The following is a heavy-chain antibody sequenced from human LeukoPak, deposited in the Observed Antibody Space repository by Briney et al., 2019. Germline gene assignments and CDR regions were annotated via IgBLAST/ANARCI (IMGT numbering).Heavy chain of an antibody. Sequence: ASVKVSCTASGYTFTGNYLTWLRQAPGRGFEWMGWINPTTGGTNFAQKFQGRVTMTRDTYINTVYMELTGLISDDTAVYYCARGGATVVGTRADWFDAWGQGTLVTVSS. J-gene: IGHJ5*02. CDR2: INPTTGGT. D-gene: IGHD6-13*01. CDR3: ARGGATVVGTRADWFDA. CDR1: GYTFTGNY. V-gene: IGHV1-2*02.